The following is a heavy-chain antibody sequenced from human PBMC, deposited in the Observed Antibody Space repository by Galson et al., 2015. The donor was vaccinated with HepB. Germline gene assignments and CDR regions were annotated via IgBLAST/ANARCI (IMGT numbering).Heavy chain of an antibody. CDR2: ISAYNGNT. V-gene: IGHV1-18*04. D-gene: IGHD2-2*01. CDR3: ARAASRVVPAASYYYYYGMDV. CDR1: GYTFTSYG. Sequence: SVKVSCKASGYTFTSYGISWVRQAPGQGLEWMGWISAYNGNTNYAQKLQGRVTMTTDTSTSTAYMELRSLRSDDTAVYYCARAASRVVPAASYYYYYGMDVWGQGTTVTVSS. J-gene: IGHJ6*02.